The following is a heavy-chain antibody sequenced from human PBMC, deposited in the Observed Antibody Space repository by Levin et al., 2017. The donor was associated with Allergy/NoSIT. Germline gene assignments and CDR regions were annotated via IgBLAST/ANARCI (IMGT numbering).Heavy chain of an antibody. Sequence: GESLKISCKGSGYSFISYWIAWVRQMPGKGLEWMGSIYPADGDATYSPSFLGQVTISVDKSFNTAYLQWNSLRPSDTAMYYCAKSGPRSDYALDVWGQGTTVTVSS. CDR1: GYSFISYW. CDR3: AKSGPRSDYALDV. CDR2: IYPADGDA. V-gene: IGHV5-51*01. D-gene: IGHD4-17*01. J-gene: IGHJ6*02.